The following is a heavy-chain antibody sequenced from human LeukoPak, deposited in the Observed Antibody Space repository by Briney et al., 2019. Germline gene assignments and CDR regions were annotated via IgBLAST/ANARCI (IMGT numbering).Heavy chain of an antibody. Sequence: GGSLRLSCAGYGFTFSNDGMNWVRQAAGKGLEWASGISPSGDITYYIDSVKGRFTISRDNSKNTFYLQMNSLRAEDTAVYYCARDSGWLRFHYWGQGTLVTVSS. CDR3: ARDSGWLRFHY. J-gene: IGHJ4*02. CDR2: ISPSGDIT. D-gene: IGHD5-12*01. CDR1: GFTFSNDG. V-gene: IGHV3-23*01.